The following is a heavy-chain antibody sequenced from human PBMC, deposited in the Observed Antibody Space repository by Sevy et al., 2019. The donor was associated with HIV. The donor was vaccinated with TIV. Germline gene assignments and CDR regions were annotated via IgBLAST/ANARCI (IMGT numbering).Heavy chain of an antibody. V-gene: IGHV4-31*03. D-gene: IGHD3-10*01. J-gene: IGHJ6*03. CDR2: IYYSGST. CDR1: GGSISSGGYY. CDR3: ARGDGSGSLGYYMDV. Sequence: SETLSLTCTVSGGSISSGGYYWSWIRQHPGKGLEWIGYIYYSGSTYYNPSLKSRVTISVDTSKNQFSLKLSSVTAADTAGYYCARGDGSGSLGYYMDVWGKGTTVTVSS.